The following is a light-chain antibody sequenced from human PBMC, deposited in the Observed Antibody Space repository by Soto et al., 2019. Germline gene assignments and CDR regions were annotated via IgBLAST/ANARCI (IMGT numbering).Light chain of an antibody. V-gene: IGKV1-5*03. CDR3: QQYNGYSST. Sequence: DIQMTQSPSTLSASIGDRVTITCRASQSINSGLAWYQQKPGKAPKLLIYKASNLESGVPSRFSGRGSGTEFTLTISSLQPDDFATYYCQQYNGYSSTFGQGTKLEIK. CDR1: QSINSG. CDR2: KAS. J-gene: IGKJ2*02.